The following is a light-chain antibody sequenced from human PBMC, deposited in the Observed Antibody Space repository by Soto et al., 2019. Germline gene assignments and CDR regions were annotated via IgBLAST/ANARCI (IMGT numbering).Light chain of an antibody. V-gene: IGKV3-20*01. J-gene: IGKJ2*01. Sequence: EVVLTQSPGTLSLSPGERATLSCRASHSLTNNYLAWYQQKPGQAPRLLIFGSSDRATGIPDRFSGSGSGTDFTLTISRLEPEDFEVYYFQQYGSSPPYTFGQGTKLEIK. CDR2: GSS. CDR1: HSLTNNY. CDR3: QQYGSSPPYT.